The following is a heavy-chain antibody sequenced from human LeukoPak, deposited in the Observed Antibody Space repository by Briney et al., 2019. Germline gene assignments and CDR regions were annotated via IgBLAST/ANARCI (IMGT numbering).Heavy chain of an antibody. J-gene: IGHJ4*02. CDR2: ISYDGSNK. CDR1: GFTFSNYA. D-gene: IGHD5-12*01. CDR3: ARDRSSYEYYFDH. V-gene: IGHV3-30-3*01. Sequence: GGSLRLSCAASGFTFSNYAMHWVRPAPGQGLESVAVISYDGSNKYYADSVKGRFTISRDTSKNTLYLQMNSLRAEDTAVFYCARDRSSYEYYFDHWGQGTLVTVSS.